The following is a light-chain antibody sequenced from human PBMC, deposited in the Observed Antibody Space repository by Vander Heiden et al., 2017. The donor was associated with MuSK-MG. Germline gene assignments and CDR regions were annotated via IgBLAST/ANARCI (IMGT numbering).Light chain of an antibody. Sequence: QSALTPPASVSGSPGQSITISCTGTSSDVGSYNLVSWYQQHPGKAPKPMIYEVSKRPSGVSNRFSGSKSGNTASLTISGLQAEDEADYYCCSYAGSHVLFGGGTKLTGL. J-gene: IGLJ2*01. CDR3: CSYAGSHVL. CDR2: EVS. CDR1: SSDVGSYNL. V-gene: IGLV2-23*02.